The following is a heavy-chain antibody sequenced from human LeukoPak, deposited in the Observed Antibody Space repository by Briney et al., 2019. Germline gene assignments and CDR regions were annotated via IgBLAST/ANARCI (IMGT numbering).Heavy chain of an antibody. CDR1: GGSISSSSYY. D-gene: IGHD3-22*01. CDR2: IYTSGST. CDR3: ARVAYYYDSSGPHYYFDY. V-gene: IGHV4-61*02. Sequence: SETLSLTCTVSGGSISSSSYYLSWIRQPAGKGLEWIVRIYTSGSTNYNPSLKSRVTMSVDTSKNQFSLKLSSVTAADTAVYYCARVAYYYDSSGPHYYFDYWGQGTLVTVSS. J-gene: IGHJ4*02.